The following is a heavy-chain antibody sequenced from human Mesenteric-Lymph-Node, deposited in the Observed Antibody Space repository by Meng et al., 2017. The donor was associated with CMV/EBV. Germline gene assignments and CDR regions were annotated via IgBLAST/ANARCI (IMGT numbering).Heavy chain of an antibody. J-gene: IGHJ4*02. CDR3: AKDSGGSSSGYYFDY. V-gene: IGHV3-43D*03. Sequence: GGSLRLSCAASGFTFDDYAMHWVRQAPGKGLEWVSLITWAGDSTYYADSVKGRFTISRDNSRNSLFLQMNSLRAEDTALYYCAKDSGGSSSGYYFDYWGQGTLVTVSS. D-gene: IGHD6-6*01. CDR2: ITWAGDST. CDR1: GFTFDDYA.